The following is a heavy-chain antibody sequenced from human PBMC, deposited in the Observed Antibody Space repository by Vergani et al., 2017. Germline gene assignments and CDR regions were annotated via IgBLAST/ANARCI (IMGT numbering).Heavy chain of an antibody. CDR3: ARDNSTGAYYFDY. CDR1: GFTFSSYA. Sequence: EVQLLESGGGLVQPGGSLRLSCAASGFTFSSYAMSWVRQAPGKGLEWVSAISGSGGSTYYADSVKGRFTISRDNAKNSLYLQMNSLRAEDTAVYYCARDNSTGAYYFDYWGQGTLVTVSS. CDR2: ISGSGGST. D-gene: IGHD3-10*01. J-gene: IGHJ4*02. V-gene: IGHV3-23*01.